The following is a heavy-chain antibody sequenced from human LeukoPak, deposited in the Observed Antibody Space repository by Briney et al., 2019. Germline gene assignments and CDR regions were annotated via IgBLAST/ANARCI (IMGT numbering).Heavy chain of an antibody. CDR2: INCNSGCS. CDR1: GYTFTGYY. D-gene: IGHD3-22*01. J-gene: IGHJ5*02. V-gene: IGHV1-2*06. CDR3: ARADDTRGGNWFDP. Sequence: ASVKVSCKASGYTFTGYYLHWVRQAPGQGLEWMGRINCNSGCSNYAQKFQGRVTMTRDTSINTVYMVLSSLRFDDTAFYYCARADDTRGGNWFDPWGQGTLVTVSS.